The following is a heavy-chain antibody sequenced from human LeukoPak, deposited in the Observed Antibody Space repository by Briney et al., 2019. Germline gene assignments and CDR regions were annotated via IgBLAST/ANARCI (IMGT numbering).Heavy chain of an antibody. Sequence: SETLSLTCAVSGGSISSGGYSWSWIRQPPGKGLEWIGYIYYSGSTYYNPSLKSRVTISVDTSKNQFSLKLSSVTAADTAVYYCARGTDRFLEWYPFDYWGQGTLVTVSS. J-gene: IGHJ4*02. CDR3: ARGTDRFLEWYPFDY. D-gene: IGHD3-3*01. CDR2: IYYSGST. CDR1: GGSISSGGYS. V-gene: IGHV4-30-2*01.